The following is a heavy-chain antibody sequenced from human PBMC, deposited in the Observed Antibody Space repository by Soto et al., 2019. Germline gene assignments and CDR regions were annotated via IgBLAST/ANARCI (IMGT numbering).Heavy chain of an antibody. Sequence: SVKVSCKDSGYAFTCSYLHWVRHANGQGLEWMGWINPNNGGTNYAQKFQGWVTMTRDTSISTAYMELSRLRSDDTAVYYCAKAGTIPPYYYYFYMDVWGKGTTVTAP. CDR1: GYAFTCSY. D-gene: IGHD2-2*01. J-gene: IGHJ6*03. V-gene: IGHV1-2*04. CDR3: AKAGTIPPYYYYFYMDV. CDR2: INPNNGGT.